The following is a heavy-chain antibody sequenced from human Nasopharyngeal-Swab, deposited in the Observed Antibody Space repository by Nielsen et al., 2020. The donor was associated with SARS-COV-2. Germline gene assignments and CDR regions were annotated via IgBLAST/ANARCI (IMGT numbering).Heavy chain of an antibody. CDR1: GFPFDDYA. V-gene: IGHV3-9*01. CDR3: AKSLYTSTWSYYFDI. J-gene: IGHJ4*02. D-gene: IGHD6-13*01. CDR2: ITWNSGNI. Sequence: SLKISCVASGFPFDDYAMSWVRLVPGKGLQWVVGITWNSGNIGYADSVKGRFTVSRDNAAHSLFLQMDSLRPEDTAFYYCAKSLYTSTWSYYFDIWGQGSMVTVSS.